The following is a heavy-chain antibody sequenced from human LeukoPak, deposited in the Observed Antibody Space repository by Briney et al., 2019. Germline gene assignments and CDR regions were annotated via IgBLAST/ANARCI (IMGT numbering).Heavy chain of an antibody. J-gene: IGHJ6*03. D-gene: IGHD2-2*01. V-gene: IGHV1-69*05. CDR1: GGTFSSYA. Sequence: ASVKVSCKASGGTFSSYAISWVRQAPGQGLEWMGGIIPIFGTANYAQKFQGRVTITTDESTSTAYMELSSLRSEDTAVYYCASGIVVPAAPSEDYYYMDVWGKGTTVTVSS. CDR2: IIPIFGTA. CDR3: ASGIVVPAAPSEDYYYMDV.